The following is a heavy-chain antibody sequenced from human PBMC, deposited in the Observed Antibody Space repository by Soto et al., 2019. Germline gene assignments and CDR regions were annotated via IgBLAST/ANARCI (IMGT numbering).Heavy chain of an antibody. CDR2: ISGSGGST. Sequence: GGSLRLSCAASGFTFSSYAMSWVRQAPGKGLEWVSAISGSGGSTYYADSVKGRFTISRDNSKNTLYLQMNSLRAEDTAAYYCANMRYSSGWVFDYWGQGTLVTVSS. V-gene: IGHV3-23*01. CDR3: ANMRYSSGWVFDY. CDR1: GFTFSSYA. J-gene: IGHJ4*02. D-gene: IGHD6-19*01.